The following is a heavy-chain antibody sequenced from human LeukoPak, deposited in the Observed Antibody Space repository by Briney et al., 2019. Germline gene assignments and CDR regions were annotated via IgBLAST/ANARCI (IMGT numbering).Heavy chain of an antibody. D-gene: IGHD3-9*01. CDR1: GFTFSSYA. V-gene: IGHV3-23*01. J-gene: IGHJ4*02. CDR3: AKVRYFDWFIGDY. CDR2: ISGSGGST. Sequence: GGSLRLSCAASGFTFSSYAMSWVRQAPGKGLGWVSAISGSGGSTYYADSVKGRFTISRDNSKNTLYLQMNSLRAEDTAVYYCAKVRYFDWFIGDYWGQGTLVTVSS.